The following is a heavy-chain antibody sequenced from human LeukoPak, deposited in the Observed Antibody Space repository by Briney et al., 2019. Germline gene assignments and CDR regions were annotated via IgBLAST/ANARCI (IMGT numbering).Heavy chain of an antibody. CDR2: IGGSGGST. CDR3: AKVSGSGYYYPIDY. D-gene: IGHD3-22*01. J-gene: IGHJ4*02. V-gene: IGHV3-23*01. CDR1: GFTFSSYG. Sequence: GGSLRLSCAASGFTFSSYGMSWVRQAPGKGLAWVSAIGGSGGSTHYADSVKGRFTISRDNSKNTLYLQMNSLRAEDTAEYYCAKVSGSGYYYPIDYWGQGTLVTVSS.